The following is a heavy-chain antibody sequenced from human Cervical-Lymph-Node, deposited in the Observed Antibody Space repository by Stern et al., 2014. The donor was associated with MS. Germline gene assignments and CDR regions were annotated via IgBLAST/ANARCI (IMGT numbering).Heavy chain of an antibody. CDR2: ISYAGRDK. Sequence: VQLVESGGGVVQPGRSLRLSCAASGFVFRRYALHWVRQAPGTGLEWVALISYAGRDKYYTDSVKGRFTVSRDNSNNTVDLEMNSLRLEDTAVYYCAKGGSGSYLDWGQGSLVTVSS. V-gene: IGHV3-30*04. D-gene: IGHD1-26*01. CDR1: GFVFRRYA. J-gene: IGHJ4*02. CDR3: AKGGSGSYLD.